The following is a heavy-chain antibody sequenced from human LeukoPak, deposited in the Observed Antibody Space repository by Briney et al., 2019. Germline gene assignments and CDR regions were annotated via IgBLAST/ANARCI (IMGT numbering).Heavy chain of an antibody. CDR1: GFIVSDNY. CDR3: ARAAYDSNGFTANHDY. V-gene: IGHV3-53*01. D-gene: IGHD5-18*01. Sequence: PGGSLRLSCSASGFIVSDNYMSWVRQAPGKGLEWVSVLYSDGTTYYADSVKGRFTVSRDHSRNTLYLQMNNLRAEDTAVYYCARAAYDSNGFTANHDYWGQGTLVTVSS. J-gene: IGHJ4*02. CDR2: LYSDGTT.